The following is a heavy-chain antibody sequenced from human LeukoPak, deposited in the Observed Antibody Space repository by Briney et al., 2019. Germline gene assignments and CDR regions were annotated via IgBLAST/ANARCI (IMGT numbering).Heavy chain of an antibody. CDR2: FNPNSGGT. Sequence: GASVKVSCKASGYTFTGYYMHWVRQAPGQGLEWMGWFNPNSGGTNYAQKFQGRVTMTRDTSISTAYMELSRLRSDDTAVYYCARVSVEYCSSTSCYARPFDYWGQGTLVTVSS. D-gene: IGHD2-2*01. CDR1: GYTFTGYY. V-gene: IGHV1-2*02. CDR3: ARVSVEYCSSTSCYARPFDY. J-gene: IGHJ4*02.